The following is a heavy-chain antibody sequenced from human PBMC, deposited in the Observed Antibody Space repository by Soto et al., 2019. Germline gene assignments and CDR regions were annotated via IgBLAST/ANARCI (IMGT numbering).Heavy chain of an antibody. J-gene: IGHJ4*02. CDR2: LYYGRSA. D-gene: IGHD3-22*01. Sequence: QVQLQESGPGLVKPSETLSLTCAVSGDSISSYYCMWIRQPPGKGPESIGYLYYGRSANYNPSLRXRXTXSVXTSTNQCSLTLSSMTAADTAVYYCALRSMAVVPEYWGQGTLVTVSS. V-gene: IGHV4-59*01. CDR3: ALRSMAVVPEY. CDR1: GDSISSYY.